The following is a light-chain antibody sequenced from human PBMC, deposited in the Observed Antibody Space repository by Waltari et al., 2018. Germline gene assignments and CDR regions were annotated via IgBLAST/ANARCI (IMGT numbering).Light chain of an antibody. CDR3: QHYGTSPPIT. V-gene: IGKV3-20*01. Sequence: DIVLTQSPGTLSLSPGERATLSCRATQSVSSIYLAWYQQKPGQAPRLLIYGASIRATGIPDRFNGSGSGTDLTLTISRLEPEDFAVYYCQHYGTSPPITFGQGTRLDIK. CDR1: QSVSSIY. J-gene: IGKJ5*01. CDR2: GAS.